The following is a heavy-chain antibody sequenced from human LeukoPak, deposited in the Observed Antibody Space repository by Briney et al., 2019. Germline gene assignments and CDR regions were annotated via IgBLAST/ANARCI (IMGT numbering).Heavy chain of an antibody. D-gene: IGHD5-24*01. J-gene: IGHJ4*02. CDR2: INHSGST. CDR1: GGSFSGYY. CDR3: ASGAQLRYLLY. Sequence: PSETLSLTCAVYGGSFSGYYWSWIRQPPGKGLEWIGEINHSGSTNYNPSLKSRVTISVDTSENQFSLKLSSVTAADTAVYYCASGAQLRYLLYWGQGTLVTVSS. V-gene: IGHV4-34*01.